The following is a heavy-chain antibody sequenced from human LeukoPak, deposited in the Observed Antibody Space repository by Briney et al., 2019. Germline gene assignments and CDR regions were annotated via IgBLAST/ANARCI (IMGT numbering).Heavy chain of an antibody. Sequence: SAKVSCKPSGGTLRRSAISWVPHAPGQRLEWMGGIIPIFSTANYAQKFQGRVTITTDESTSTAYMELSSLRSEDTAVYYCASLTMVRGRHYYYYMDVWGKGTTVTVSS. D-gene: IGHD3-10*01. J-gene: IGHJ6*03. CDR1: GGTLRRSA. V-gene: IGHV1-69*05. CDR2: IIPIFSTA. CDR3: ASLTMVRGRHYYYYMDV.